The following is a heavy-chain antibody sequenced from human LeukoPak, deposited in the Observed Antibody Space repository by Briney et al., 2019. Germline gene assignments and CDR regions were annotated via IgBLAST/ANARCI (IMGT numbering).Heavy chain of an antibody. CDR3: AREKDSIVSTARMDV. CDR1: GASISNYW. J-gene: IGHJ6*01. D-gene: IGHD5/OR15-5a*01. Sequence: SETLSLTCTVSGASISNYWWTWIRQPPGKGLEWLGYIYNSGSTRYNPSLKSRVTISVDTSKNQFSLNLTSVTAADTAVYYCAREKDSIVSTARMDVWGRGTTVTVSS. V-gene: IGHV4-59*01. CDR2: IYNSGST.